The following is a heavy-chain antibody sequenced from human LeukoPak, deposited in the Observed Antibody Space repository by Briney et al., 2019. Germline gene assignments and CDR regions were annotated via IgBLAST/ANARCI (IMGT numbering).Heavy chain of an antibody. V-gene: IGHV5-51*01. Sequence: GESLKIPCKGSGYSFTSYWIGWVRQVPGKGLEWMGIIYPGDSDTRYSPSFQGQVTISADKSISTAYLQWNSLKASDTAIYYCARGLHGYSYGYFDYWGQGTLVTVSS. D-gene: IGHD5-18*01. CDR3: ARGLHGYSYGYFDY. CDR2: IYPGDSDT. CDR1: GYSFTSYW. J-gene: IGHJ4*02.